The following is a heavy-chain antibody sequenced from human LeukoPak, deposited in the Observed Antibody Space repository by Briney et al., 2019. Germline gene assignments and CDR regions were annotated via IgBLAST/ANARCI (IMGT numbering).Heavy chain of an antibody. CDR1: GFTFSSYA. CDR2: ISGSGGST. J-gene: IGHJ4*02. D-gene: IGHD3-22*01. CDR3: AKLSGYVDY. V-gene: IGHV3-23*01. Sequence: GGSLRLSCAASGFTFSSYAMSWVRQAPGKGLEWVSAISGSGGSTFYADSVRGRFTISRDNSKNTLYLQMNSLRAEDTAVYFCAKLSGYVDYWGQGTLVTVSS.